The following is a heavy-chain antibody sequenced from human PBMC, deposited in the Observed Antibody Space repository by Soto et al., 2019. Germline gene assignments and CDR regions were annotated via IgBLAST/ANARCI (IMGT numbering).Heavy chain of an antibody. J-gene: IGHJ6*02. D-gene: IGHD6-19*01. CDR2: IIPMFGSP. V-gene: IGHV1-69*06. CDR3: ARGGFVAGLYNAMDA. CDR1: GGTLSTNA. Sequence: QVQLVQSGAEVKKPGSSVKVSCKASGGTLSTNAISWVRQAPGRGLEWMGAIIPMFGSPKYAQNFQGRVTITADNPTSTIYMEMISLTSADTAVYYCARGGFVAGLYNAMDAWGQGTTVAVTS.